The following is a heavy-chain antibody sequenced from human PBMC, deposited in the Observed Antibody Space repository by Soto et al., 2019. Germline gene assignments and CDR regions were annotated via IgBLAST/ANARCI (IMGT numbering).Heavy chain of an antibody. Sequence: ASVKVSCKASGYTFTSYGISWVRQAPEQGLEWMGWISAYNGNTNYAQKLQGRVTMTTDTSTSTAYMELRSLRSDDTAVYYCARGLWVEMATTKMGWFDPWGQGTLVTVSS. CDR1: GYTFTSYG. CDR2: ISAYNGNT. D-gene: IGHD1-1*01. V-gene: IGHV1-18*01. J-gene: IGHJ5*02. CDR3: ARGLWVEMATTKMGWFDP.